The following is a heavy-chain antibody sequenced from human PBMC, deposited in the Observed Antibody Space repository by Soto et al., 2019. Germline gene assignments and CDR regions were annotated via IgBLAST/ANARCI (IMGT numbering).Heavy chain of an antibody. CDR3: AREGRGKKAGYNGLVSLGY. CDR1: ADTFTSNYV. Sequence: KVSCKAPADTFTSNYVISWVRQAPGHGLEWLGRIIPIFNSTKYAQSFQGRVTITADKSTSTASLELSSLRSDDTAVYYCAREGRGKKAGYNGLVSLGYWGQGTLVTVSS. CDR2: IIPIFNST. J-gene: IGHJ4*02. D-gene: IGHD2-2*02. V-gene: IGHV1-69*06.